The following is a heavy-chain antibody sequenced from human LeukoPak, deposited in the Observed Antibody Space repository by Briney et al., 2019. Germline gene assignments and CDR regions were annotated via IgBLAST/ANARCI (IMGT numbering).Heavy chain of an antibody. J-gene: IGHJ5*02. CDR1: GFTFSSQG. D-gene: IGHD1-1*01. CDR2: ISGSGGSS. CDR3: ATGYLSA. Sequence: GGSLRLACAASGFTFSSQGMSWVRQAPGKGLECVSHISGSGGSSYYADSVKGRFTISRDNSKNTLCLQMNSLRAEDTAVYYCATGYLSAWGQGTLVTVSS. V-gene: IGHV3-23*01.